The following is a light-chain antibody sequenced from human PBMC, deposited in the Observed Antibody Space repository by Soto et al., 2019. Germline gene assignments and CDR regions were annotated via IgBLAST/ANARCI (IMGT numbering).Light chain of an antibody. CDR3: LQYTHWPFT. J-gene: IGKJ3*01. CDR1: QSLVYSDGVTY. V-gene: IGKV2-30*01. Sequence: DVVMTQSPLSLPVTLGQPASISCRSSQSLVYSDGVTYLNWFHQMPGQSPRRLLYKVSNRDSGVPDRFSGSGSGTYFPLKISRLEAEDVGVYFCLQYTHWPFTFGTGKRVDIK. CDR2: KVS.